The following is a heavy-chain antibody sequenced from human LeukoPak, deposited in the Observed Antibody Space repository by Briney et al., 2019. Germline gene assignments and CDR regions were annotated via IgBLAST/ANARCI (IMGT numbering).Heavy chain of an antibody. D-gene: IGHD3-22*01. CDR3: AKGGKRITMIVVVTHFDY. V-gene: IGHV3-48*03. Sequence: PGGSLRLSCAASGFTFSSYEMNWVRQAPGKGLEWVSYISSSGSTIYYADSVKGRFTISRDNAKNSLYLLMNSLRAEDTAVYYCAKGGKRITMIVVVTHFDYWGQGTLVTVSS. CDR1: GFTFSSYE. J-gene: IGHJ4*02. CDR2: ISSSGSTI.